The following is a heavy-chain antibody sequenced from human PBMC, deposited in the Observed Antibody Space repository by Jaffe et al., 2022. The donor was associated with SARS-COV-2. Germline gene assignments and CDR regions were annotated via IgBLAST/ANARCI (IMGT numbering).Heavy chain of an antibody. D-gene: IGHD6-13*01. CDR2: INPSGGST. CDR1: GYTFTSYY. CDR3: ARESSSWYGHYYYYMDV. Sequence: QVQLVQSGAEVKKPGASVKVSCKASGYTFTSYYMHWVRQAPGQGLEWMGIINPSGGSTSYAQKLQGRVTMTRDTSTSTVYMELSSLRSEDTAVYYCARESSSWYGHYYYYMDVWGKGTTVTVSS. J-gene: IGHJ6*03. V-gene: IGHV1-46*04.